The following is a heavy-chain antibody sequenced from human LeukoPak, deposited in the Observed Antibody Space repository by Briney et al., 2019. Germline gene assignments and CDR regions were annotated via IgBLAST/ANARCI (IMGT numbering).Heavy chain of an antibody. D-gene: IGHD3-22*01. J-gene: IGHJ3*02. CDR3: ARFPTVWAAYYYASSGYYDAFDI. CDR2: MNPNSGNT. CDR1: GYTFTSYD. Sequence: ASVKVSCKASGYTFTSYDINWVRQATGQGLEWMGWMNPNSGNTGYAQKFQGRVTMTRNTSISTAYMELSSLRSEDTAVYYCARFPTVWAAYYYASSGYYDAFDIWGQGTMVTVSS. V-gene: IGHV1-8*01.